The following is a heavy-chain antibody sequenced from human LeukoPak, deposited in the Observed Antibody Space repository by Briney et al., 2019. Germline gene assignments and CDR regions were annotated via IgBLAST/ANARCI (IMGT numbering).Heavy chain of an antibody. Sequence: GGSLRLSCAASGFTFSRYAMSWVRQAPGKGLEWVSAITDSGGSTYYADSVEGRFTISRDNSKNTLYLQMNSLRADDTAVYYCARNWRYFDYWGQGTLVTVSS. CDR2: ITDSGGST. J-gene: IGHJ4*02. V-gene: IGHV3-23*01. CDR1: GFTFSRYA. D-gene: IGHD1-1*01. CDR3: ARNWRYFDY.